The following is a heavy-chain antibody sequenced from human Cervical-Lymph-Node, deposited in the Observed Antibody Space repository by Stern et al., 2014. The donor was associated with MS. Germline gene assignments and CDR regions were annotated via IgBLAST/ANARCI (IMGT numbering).Heavy chain of an antibody. Sequence: QLVESGGAVVQPGRSLRLSCAASGFTFSSYGMHWVRQAPGKGLEWATVMSNDANHKCYAASVKGRFPISRDNSKNTLHLQMNSVTPDDTAICYCARNYEDTSMLFDHWGQGTLVTVPP. D-gene: IGHD1-7*01. CDR2: MSNDANHK. J-gene: IGHJ4*02. CDR1: GFTFSSYG. V-gene: IGHV3-30*03. CDR3: ARNYEDTSMLFDH.